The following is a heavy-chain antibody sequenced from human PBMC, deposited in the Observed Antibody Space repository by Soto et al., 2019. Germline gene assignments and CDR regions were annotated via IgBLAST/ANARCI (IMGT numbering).Heavy chain of an antibody. CDR2: IYYSGST. V-gene: IGHV4-59*01. CDR3: ARNAYDGREDDAFHI. D-gene: IGHD3-22*01. CDR1: GGSISSYY. J-gene: IGHJ3*02. Sequence: PSETLSLTCTVSGGSISSYYWSWIRQPPGKGLEWIGYIYYSGSTNCNPSLKSRVTISVDTSKNQFSLKLSSVTAADTAVYYCARNAYDGREDDAFHIWGQGTMVTVSS.